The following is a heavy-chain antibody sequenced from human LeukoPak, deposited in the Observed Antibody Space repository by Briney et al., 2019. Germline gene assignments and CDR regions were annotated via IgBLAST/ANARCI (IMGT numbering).Heavy chain of an antibody. Sequence: GASVKVSCKVSGYTLTELSMHWVRQAPGKGLEWMGGFDPEDGETIYAQKFQGRVTMTEDTSTDTAYMELSRLRSDDTAVYYCARALITMVRGVMGYWGQGTLVTVSS. J-gene: IGHJ4*02. CDR1: GYTLTELS. V-gene: IGHV1-24*01. CDR3: ARALITMVRGVMGY. D-gene: IGHD3-10*01. CDR2: FDPEDGET.